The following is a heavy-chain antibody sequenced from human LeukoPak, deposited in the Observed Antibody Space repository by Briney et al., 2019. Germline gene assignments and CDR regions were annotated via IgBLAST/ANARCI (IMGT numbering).Heavy chain of an antibody. D-gene: IGHD3-10*01. CDR1: GYSFTSYW. CDR2: IYPGDSDT. Sequence: GESLKISCKGSGYSFTSYWIGWVRQMPGKGLEWMGIIYPGDSDTRYSPSFQGQVTISADKSISTAYLQWSSLKASDTAMYYCARLSRGGLLWFGERMAYFDYWGQGTLVTVSS. CDR3: ARLSRGGLLWFGERMAYFDY. V-gene: IGHV5-51*01. J-gene: IGHJ4*02.